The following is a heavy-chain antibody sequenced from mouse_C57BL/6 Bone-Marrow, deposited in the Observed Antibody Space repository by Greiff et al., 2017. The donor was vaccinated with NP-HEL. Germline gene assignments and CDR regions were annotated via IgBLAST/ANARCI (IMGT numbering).Heavy chain of an antibody. Sequence: VQLQESGAELVKPGASVKLSCKASGYTFTEYTIHWVKQRSGQGLEWIGWFYPGSGSIKYNEKFKDKATLTADKSSSTVYMELSRLTSEDSAVYFCARHEDRRSYDGYLFAYWGQGTLVTVSA. CDR1: GYTFTEYT. V-gene: IGHV1-62-2*01. CDR3: ARHEDRRSYDGYLFAY. CDR2: FYPGSGSI. J-gene: IGHJ3*01. D-gene: IGHD2-3*01.